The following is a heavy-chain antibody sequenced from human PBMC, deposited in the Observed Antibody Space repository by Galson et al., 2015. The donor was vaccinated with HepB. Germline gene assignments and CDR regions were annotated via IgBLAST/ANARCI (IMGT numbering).Heavy chain of an antibody. CDR1: GFTFSSYW. J-gene: IGHJ4*02. V-gene: IGHV3-74*01. CDR2: INSDGSST. D-gene: IGHD6-19*01. Sequence: SLRLSCAASGFTFSSYWMHWVRQAPGKGLVWVSRINSDGSSTSYADSVKGRFTISRDNAKNTLYLQMNSLRAEDTAVYYCARLAFGGVRAVAGGNDYWGQGTLVTVSS. CDR3: ARLAFGGVRAVAGGNDY.